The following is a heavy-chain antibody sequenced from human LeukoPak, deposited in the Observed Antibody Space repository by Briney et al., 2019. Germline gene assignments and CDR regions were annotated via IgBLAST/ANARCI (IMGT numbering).Heavy chain of an antibody. CDR3: AREDCSGGSCYGLSWFDP. V-gene: IGHV3-9*01. J-gene: IGHJ5*02. D-gene: IGHD2-15*01. CDR2: ISWNSGTI. Sequence: PGRSLRLSCAASGFTFDDYAMHWVRQAPGKGLEWVSRISWNSGTIGYGDSVKGRFTISRDNAKNSLYLQMNSLRAEDTALYYCAREDCSGGSCYGLSWFDPWGQGTLVIVSS. CDR1: GFTFDDYA.